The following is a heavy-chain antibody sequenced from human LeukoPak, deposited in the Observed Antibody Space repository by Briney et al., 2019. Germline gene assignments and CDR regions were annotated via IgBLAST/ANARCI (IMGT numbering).Heavy chain of an antibody. CDR1: GFTFSSYA. D-gene: IGHD3-22*01. CDR3: AKLGLMGYDSSGYFHLDY. CDR2: ISGSGGST. V-gene: IGHV3-23*01. J-gene: IGHJ4*02. Sequence: GGSLRLSCAASGFTFSSYAMSWVRQAPGKGLEWVSAISGSGGSTYYADSVKGRFTISRDNSKNTLYLQMNSLRAEDTAVYYCAKLGLMGYDSSGYFHLDYWGQGTLVTVSS.